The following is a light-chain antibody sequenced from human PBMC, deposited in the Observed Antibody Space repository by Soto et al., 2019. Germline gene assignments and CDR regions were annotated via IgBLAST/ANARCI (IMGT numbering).Light chain of an antibody. CDR2: GAS. CDR3: QQYGSSPPWT. Sequence: EIVMQQSPATLSVPPGERAPLSCRASQSVSSNLAWYQQKPGQAPRLLIYGASTRATGIPDRFSGSGSGTDFTLTISRLEPEDFAVYYCQQYGSSPPWTFGQGTKV. J-gene: IGKJ1*01. V-gene: IGKV3-20*01. CDR1: QSVSSN.